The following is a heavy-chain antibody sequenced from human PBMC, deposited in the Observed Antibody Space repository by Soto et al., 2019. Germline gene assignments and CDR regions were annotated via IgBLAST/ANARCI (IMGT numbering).Heavy chain of an antibody. CDR2: IYYSGNT. CDR3: GSPSLYGMEV. Sequence: SETLSLTCSVSGGSISSGYYYWSWIRQPPGKGLEWIGNIYYSGNTYYNPSLKSRLIISIDTSKNQFFLKVGSGTAADTAVYYCGSPSLYGMEVWGQGTTVTVSS. V-gene: IGHV4-30-4*01. CDR1: GGSISSGYYY. J-gene: IGHJ6*02.